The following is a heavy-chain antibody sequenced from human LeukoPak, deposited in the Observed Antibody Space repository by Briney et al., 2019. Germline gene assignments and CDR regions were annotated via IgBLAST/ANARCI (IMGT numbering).Heavy chain of an antibody. D-gene: IGHD3-3*01. J-gene: IGHJ4*02. CDR1: GGSISSYY. V-gene: IGHV4-59*01. Sequence: PSETLSLTCAVSGGSISSYYWSWIRQPPGKGLEWIGYIYYSGSTNYNPSLKSRVTISVDTSKNQFSLKLSSVTAADTAVYYCARADWKGGIFGVGNYYFDYWGQGTLVTVSS. CDR2: IYYSGST. CDR3: ARADWKGGIFGVGNYYFDY.